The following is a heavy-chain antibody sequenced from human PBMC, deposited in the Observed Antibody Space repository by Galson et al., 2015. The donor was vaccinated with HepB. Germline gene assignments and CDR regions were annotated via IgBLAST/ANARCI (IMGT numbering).Heavy chain of an antibody. CDR2: IIPILGIA. CDR3: ARVPRAYCGGDCYHDAFDI. Sequence: SVKVSCKASGGTFSSYTISWVRQAPGQGLEWMGRIIPILGIANYAQKFQGRVTITADKSTSTAYMELSSLRSEDTAVYYCARVPRAYCGGDCYHDAFDIWGQGTMVTVSS. J-gene: IGHJ3*02. D-gene: IGHD2-21*02. CDR1: GGTFSSYT. V-gene: IGHV1-69*02.